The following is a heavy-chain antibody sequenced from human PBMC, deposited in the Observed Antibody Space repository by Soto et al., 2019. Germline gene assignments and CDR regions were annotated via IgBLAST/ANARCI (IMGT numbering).Heavy chain of an antibody. J-gene: IGHJ6*02. CDR2: IYSGSST. Sequence: PVGSLRLSCAASGFTVSSNYMSCVRQAPWKGLEWVSVIYSGSSTYYADSVKGRFTISRDNSKNTLYLQRNSLRAEDTAVYYCARDESTTAAPYCMDVWGQGTTVTVSS. CDR3: ARDESTTAAPYCMDV. V-gene: IGHV3-53*01. CDR1: GFTVSSNY. D-gene: IGHD2-2*01.